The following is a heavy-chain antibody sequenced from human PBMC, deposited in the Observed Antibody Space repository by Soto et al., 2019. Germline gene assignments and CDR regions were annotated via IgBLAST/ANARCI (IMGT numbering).Heavy chain of an antibody. V-gene: IGHV3-33*01. CDR2: IWYDGSNK. CDR1: GFTFSSYG. J-gene: IGHJ3*02. CDR3: ARVDDYGDYGRAFDI. Sequence: QVQLVESWGGVVQPGRSLRLSCAASGFTFSSYGMHWVRQAPGKGLEWVAVIWYDGSNKYYADSVKGRFTISRDNSKNTLYLQMNSLRAEDTAVYYCARVDDYGDYGRAFDIWGQGTMVTVSS. D-gene: IGHD4-17*01.